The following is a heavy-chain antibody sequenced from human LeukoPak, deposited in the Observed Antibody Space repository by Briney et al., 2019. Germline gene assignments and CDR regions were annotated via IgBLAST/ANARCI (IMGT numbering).Heavy chain of an antibody. V-gene: IGHV3-7*05. CDR1: GFTFSWYW. Sequence: GGSLRLSCVGSGFTFSWYWMTWVRQAPGKGLEWVANIEQRGSEKYYVDSVKGRFTVSRDDAKNSVFLQMNSLRAEDTAVYYCARGDLYGSGSPEYYFDSWGQGTLVTVSS. J-gene: IGHJ4*02. CDR2: IEQRGSEK. D-gene: IGHD3-10*01. CDR3: ARGDLYGSGSPEYYFDS.